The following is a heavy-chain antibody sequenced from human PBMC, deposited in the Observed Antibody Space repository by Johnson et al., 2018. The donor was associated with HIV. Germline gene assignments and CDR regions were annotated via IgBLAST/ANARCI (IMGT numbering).Heavy chain of an antibody. D-gene: IGHD3-22*01. CDR2: ISYSGSST. CDR3: AREISRYYYDYAAFDL. J-gene: IGHJ3*01. Sequence: MQLVESGGGLVKPGGSLRLSCAASGFTFSNAWMSWVRQAPGNGLQWVSAISYSGSSTYYADSVKGRFTISRDNSRSTVYLHMINLRADDTALYYCAREISRYYYDYAAFDLWGQGTTVTVSS. V-gene: IGHV3-23*04. CDR1: GFTFSNAW.